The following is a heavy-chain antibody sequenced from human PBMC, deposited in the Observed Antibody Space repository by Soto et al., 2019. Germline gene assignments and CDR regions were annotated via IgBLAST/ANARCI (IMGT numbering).Heavy chain of an antibody. V-gene: IGHV3-23*01. CDR2: ISGSGGST. Sequence: EVQLLESGGGLVQPGGSLRLSCAASGFTFSSYAMRWVRHAPGKGLEWVSAISGSGGSTYYADSVKGRFTISRDNSKNTLYLQMNSLRAEDTAVYYCASRGSGRYYEYWGQGTLVIVSS. D-gene: IGHD1-26*01. J-gene: IGHJ4*02. CDR3: ASRGSGRYYEY. CDR1: GFTFSSYA.